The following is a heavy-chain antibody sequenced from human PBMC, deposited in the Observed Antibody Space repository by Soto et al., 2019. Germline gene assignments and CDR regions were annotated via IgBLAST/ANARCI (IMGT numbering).Heavy chain of an antibody. CDR2: ISYDGSNK. V-gene: IGHV3-30*18. Sequence: QVQLVESGGGVVQPGRSLRLSCAASGFTFSSYGIHWVRQAPGKGLDWVAVISYDGSNKYYADSVKGRFTISRDNSKNTLYLQMKSLRAEDTAVYYCAKDPSVYYDHPWGQGTLVTVSS. CDR1: GFTFSSYG. D-gene: IGHD3-3*01. J-gene: IGHJ5*02. CDR3: AKDPSVYYDHP.